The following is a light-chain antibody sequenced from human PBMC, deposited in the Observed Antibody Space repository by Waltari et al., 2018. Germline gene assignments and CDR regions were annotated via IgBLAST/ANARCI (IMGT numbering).Light chain of an antibody. CDR3: QQFGTSQWT. Sequence: EIVLTQSPGTLSLSPGERANLSFRASQSVSSSYLALYQRKPGQAPRPLVYGASSRATGIPDRFSCSGSGTDFTLTINRLEPEDFAVYYCQQFGTSQWTFGQGTKVEIK. V-gene: IGKV3-20*01. J-gene: IGKJ1*01. CDR1: QSVSSSY. CDR2: GAS.